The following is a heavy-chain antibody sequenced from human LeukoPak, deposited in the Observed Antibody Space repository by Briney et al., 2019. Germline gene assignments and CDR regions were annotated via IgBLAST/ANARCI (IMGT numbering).Heavy chain of an antibody. D-gene: IGHD2-2*01. V-gene: IGHV3-21*01. Sequence: GGSLSLSCAASGFTFGSYRRNWVRQAPGKGLNGFSSISSSSSYIYYADSVQGRFTISRDNAKNSLYLQMNSLRADDTAVYYCARSIVVVPAAIPGPPDYWGQGTLVTVSS. CDR3: ARSIVVVPAAIPGPPDY. J-gene: IGHJ4*02. CDR1: GFTFGSYR. CDR2: ISSSSSYI.